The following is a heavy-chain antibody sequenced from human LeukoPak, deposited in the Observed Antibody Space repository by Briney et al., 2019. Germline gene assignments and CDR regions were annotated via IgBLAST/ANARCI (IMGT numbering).Heavy chain of an antibody. J-gene: IGHJ4*02. Sequence: PSETLSLTCALSGGSISSGNWWSWVRHPPGKGLEWFGEILNRGGTNYKPSLKRRVTISVDNSMHQFSLKVRAVTAADRAVYYCWCSGYESGFDYWGQGSLVTVSS. V-gene: IGHV4-4*02. CDR2: ILNRGGT. D-gene: IGHD5-12*01. CDR1: GGSISSGNW. CDR3: WCSGYESGFDY.